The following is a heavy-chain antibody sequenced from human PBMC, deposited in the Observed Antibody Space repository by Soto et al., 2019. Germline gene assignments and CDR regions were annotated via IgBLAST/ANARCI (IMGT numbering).Heavy chain of an antibody. J-gene: IGHJ4*02. Sequence: QVQLVQSGAEVKKPGSSVKVSCKASGGTFSSYTISWVRQAPGQGLEWMGRIIPILGIANYAQKFQGRVTNTADKSTSTAYMELSSLRSEDTAVYYCARERIAAAGTDYWGQGTLVTVSS. CDR3: ARERIAAAGTDY. CDR1: GGTFSSYT. D-gene: IGHD6-13*01. V-gene: IGHV1-69*08. CDR2: IIPILGIA.